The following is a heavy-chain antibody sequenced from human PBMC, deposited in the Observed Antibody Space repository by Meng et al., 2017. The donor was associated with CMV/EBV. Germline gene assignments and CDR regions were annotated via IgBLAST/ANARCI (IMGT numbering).Heavy chain of an antibody. D-gene: IGHD1-26*01. Sequence: QAQLAPSAAAVAKPGSLVKVSCKTSGGTFSTFAISWVRQAPGEGLEWMGGIIPVFETANYAERFQDRVTITADDSTTTAYMELSSLRADDTALYFCARGGDSWYSDYWGQGTLVTVSS. CDR2: IIPVFETA. J-gene: IGHJ4*02. V-gene: IGHV1-69*01. CDR1: GGTFSTFA. CDR3: ARGGDSWYSDY.